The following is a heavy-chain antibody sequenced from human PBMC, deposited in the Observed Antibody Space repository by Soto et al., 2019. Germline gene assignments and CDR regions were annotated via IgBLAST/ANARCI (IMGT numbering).Heavy chain of an antibody. V-gene: IGHV5-51*01. D-gene: IGHD1-26*01. Sequence: GQSLKISCKGSGYSFTSYWIGGVRQMPGKGLEWMGILYPGDSDTRYSPAFQGQVTISADKSLNTAYLQWSSLKASDTAIYYCASSSGSYYGAFDIWGQGTMVTVS. CDR2: LYPGDSDT. J-gene: IGHJ3*02. CDR3: ASSSGSYYGAFDI. CDR1: GYSFTSYW.